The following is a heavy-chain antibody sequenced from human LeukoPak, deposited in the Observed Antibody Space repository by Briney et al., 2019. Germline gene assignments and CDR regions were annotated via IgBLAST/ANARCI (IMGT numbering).Heavy chain of an antibody. CDR3: ARVFRASSYDSSDLREI. CDR1: GFTFSSYW. V-gene: IGHV3-74*01. D-gene: IGHD3-22*01. J-gene: IGHJ4*02. CDR2: INTDGSST. Sequence: GGSLRLSCAASGFTFSSYWMHWVRQAPGKGLVWVSRINTDGSSTSYADSVKGRFTISRDNAKNTLYLQMNSLRAEDTAVYYCARVFRASSYDSSDLREIWGQGTLVTVSS.